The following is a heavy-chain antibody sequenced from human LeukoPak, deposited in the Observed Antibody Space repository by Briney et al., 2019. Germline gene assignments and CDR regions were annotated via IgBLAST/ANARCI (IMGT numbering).Heavy chain of an antibody. V-gene: IGHV3-21*01. CDR2: ITSSSTYI. D-gene: IGHD1-26*01. CDR1: GFTFSSYS. Sequence: GGSLRLSCAASGFTFSSYSMNWVRQAPGKGLEWVSSITSSSTYIYYADSMKGRFTISRDNAKNSLYLQMDSLRAEDTAVYYCARGSRGSYYTLFDYWGQGTLVTGSS. J-gene: IGHJ4*02. CDR3: ARGSRGSYYTLFDY.